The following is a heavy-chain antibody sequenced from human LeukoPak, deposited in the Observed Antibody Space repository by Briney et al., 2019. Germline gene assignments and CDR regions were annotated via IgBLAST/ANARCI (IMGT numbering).Heavy chain of an antibody. J-gene: IGHJ3*02. Sequence: GGSLRLSCAASGFTFSSYAMSWVRQAPGKGLEWVSAISGSGGSTYYADSVKGRFTISRDNSKNTLYLQVNSLRAEDTAVYYCAKDRAIVVVTDAFDIWGQGTMVTVSS. CDR2: ISGSGGST. V-gene: IGHV3-23*01. CDR1: GFTFSSYA. CDR3: AKDRAIVVVTDAFDI. D-gene: IGHD2-21*02.